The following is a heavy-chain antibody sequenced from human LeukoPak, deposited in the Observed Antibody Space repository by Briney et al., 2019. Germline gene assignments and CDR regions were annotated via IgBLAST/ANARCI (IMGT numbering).Heavy chain of an antibody. J-gene: IGHJ3*02. Sequence: ASVKVSCKASSYTLTNYGISWVRQAPGQGPEWMGWISAYNGNTNYAQNLQGRVTMTTDTSTNTAYMELRSLRSDDTAVYYCARDQDPGAFDIWGQGTMVTVSS. CDR2: ISAYNGNT. CDR3: ARDQDPGAFDI. V-gene: IGHV1-18*01. CDR1: SYTLTNYG.